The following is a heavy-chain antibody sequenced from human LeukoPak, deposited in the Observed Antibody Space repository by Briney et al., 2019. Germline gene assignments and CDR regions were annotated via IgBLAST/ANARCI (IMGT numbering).Heavy chain of an antibody. CDR2: ISAYNGNT. Sequence: ASVKVSCKASGYTLISCGISWVRQAPGQGLEWMGWISAYNGNTNYAQKLQGRVTMTTDASTSTAYMELRSLRSDDAAVYYCARHGKEEGYGDCYFDYWGQGTLVTVSS. J-gene: IGHJ4*02. V-gene: IGHV1-18*01. CDR3: ARHGKEEGYGDCYFDY. D-gene: IGHD4-17*01. CDR1: GYTLISCG.